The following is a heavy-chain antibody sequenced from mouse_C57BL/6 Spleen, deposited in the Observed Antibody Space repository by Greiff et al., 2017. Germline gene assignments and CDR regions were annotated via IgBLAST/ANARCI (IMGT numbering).Heavy chain of an antibody. CDR1: GFNIKDYY. V-gene: IGHV14-2*01. CDR3: ARSIDYDGYYAMDY. CDR2: IDPEDGET. Sequence: VQLKESGAELVKPGASVKLSCTASGFNIKDYYMHWVKQRIERGLVWIGRIDPEDGETKYAPKFQGQATITADTSSNPAYLQLSSLTSEDTAVYYCARSIDYDGYYAMDYWGQGTSVTVSS. D-gene: IGHD2-4*01. J-gene: IGHJ4*01.